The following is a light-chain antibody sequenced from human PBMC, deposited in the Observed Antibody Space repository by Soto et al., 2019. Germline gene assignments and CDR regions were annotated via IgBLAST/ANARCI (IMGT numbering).Light chain of an antibody. CDR2: DAS. V-gene: IGKV3-20*01. Sequence: DIVWTQSPSTLSLSPGERARRSCRASQSVSSYLAWYQQKPGQAPRLLIYDASGRATGIPDRFSGSGSGTDFTLTISRLEPEDSAVYYCQQYGGSPSITFGQGTRLEIK. CDR3: QQYGGSPSIT. CDR1: QSVSSY. J-gene: IGKJ5*01.